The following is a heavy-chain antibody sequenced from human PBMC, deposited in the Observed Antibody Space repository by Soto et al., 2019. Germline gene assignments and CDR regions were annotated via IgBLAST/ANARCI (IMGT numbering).Heavy chain of an antibody. D-gene: IGHD6-6*01. J-gene: IGHJ4*02. V-gene: IGHV3-30*18. CDR2: ISYDGSNK. CDR3: AKGSSSSWMTCYFDY. CDR1: GFTFSSYG. Sequence: QVQLVKSGGGVVQPGRSLRLSCAASGFTFSSYGMHWVRQAPGKGLEWVAVISYDGSNKYYADSVKGRFTISRDNSKNTLYLQMNSMRAEDTAVYYCAKGSSSSWMTCYFDYWGKGTLVNVSS.